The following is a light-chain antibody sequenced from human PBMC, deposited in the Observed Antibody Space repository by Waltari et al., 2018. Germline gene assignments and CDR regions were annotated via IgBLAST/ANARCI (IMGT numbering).Light chain of an antibody. CDR1: DIGSKP. Sequence: SYVLTQPPSVSVAPGQTPPLTCAGHDIGSKPVHCYQQRPGQAPTLVVFNNSDRPSRIPERFSGSNSENTATLTISTVAAGDEADYYCHVWDSSTDHVVFGGGTKLTVL. J-gene: IGLJ2*01. V-gene: IGLV3-21*02. CDR3: HVWDSSTDHVV. CDR2: NNS.